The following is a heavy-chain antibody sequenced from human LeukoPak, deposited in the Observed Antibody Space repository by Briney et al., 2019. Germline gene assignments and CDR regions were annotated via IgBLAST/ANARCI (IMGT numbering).Heavy chain of an antibody. V-gene: IGHV4-59*01. CDR2: IYYSGTT. Sequence: SETLSLTCTVSDGSISSSYWSWIRQPPGKGLEWIGYIYYSGTTNYNPSLKSRVTISVDTSKNQFSLRLSSVTAADTAVYYCASGRDGDQWDYWGQGTLVTVSS. J-gene: IGHJ4*02. D-gene: IGHD4-17*01. CDR1: DGSISSSY. CDR3: ASGRDGDQWDY.